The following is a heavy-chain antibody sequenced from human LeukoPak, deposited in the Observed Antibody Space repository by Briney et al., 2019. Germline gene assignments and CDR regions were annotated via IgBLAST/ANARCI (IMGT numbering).Heavy chain of an antibody. CDR3: ASSRKYSSGWYYFDY. Sequence: GGSLRLSCAASGFTVSSNHMSWVRQAPGKGLEWVSVLYSGGNTYNADSVKGRFTLSRDNSKNTLSLQMNSLRVEDTAVYYCASSRKYSSGWYYFDYWGPGTLVTDSS. D-gene: IGHD6-19*01. CDR2: LYSGGNT. V-gene: IGHV3-53*01. CDR1: GFTVSSNH. J-gene: IGHJ4*02.